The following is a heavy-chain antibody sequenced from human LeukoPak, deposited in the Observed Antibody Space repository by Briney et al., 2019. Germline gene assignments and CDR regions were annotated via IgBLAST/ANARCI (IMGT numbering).Heavy chain of an antibody. CDR3: ARENYYDSSGPRDY. CDR1: GYTFTSYG. CDR2: ISAYNGNT. V-gene: IGHV1-18*01. D-gene: IGHD3-22*01. Sequence: ASVKVSCKASGYTFTSYGISWVRQAPGQGLEWMGWISAYNGNTNYAQKLQGRVTMTTDTSTSTAYMELRSLRSDDTAVYYCARENYYDSSGPRDYWGQGTLVTVSS. J-gene: IGHJ4*02.